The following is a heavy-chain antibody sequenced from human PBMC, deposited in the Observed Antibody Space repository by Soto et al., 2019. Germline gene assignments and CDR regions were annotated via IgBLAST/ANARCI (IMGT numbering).Heavy chain of an antibody. CDR3: AEGTAL. CDR1: GGSCSGYY. CDR2: INHSGST. D-gene: IGHD2-8*02. V-gene: IGHV4-34*01. Sequence: QVQLQQWGAGLLKPSETLSLTCAVYGGSCSGYYWSWIRQPPGKGLEWIGEINHSGSTNYNPSLKSRVTISVDTSKNQFSLKLSSVTAADTAVYYCAEGTALWGQGTLVTVSS. J-gene: IGHJ4*02.